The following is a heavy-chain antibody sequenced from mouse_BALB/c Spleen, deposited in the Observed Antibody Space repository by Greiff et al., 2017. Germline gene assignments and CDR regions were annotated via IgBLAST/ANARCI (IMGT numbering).Heavy chain of an antibody. Sequence: VQLQQSAAELARPGASVKMSCKASGYTFTSYTMHWVKQRPGQGLEWIGYINPSSGYTEYNQKFKDKTTLTADKSSSTAYMQLSSLTSEDSAVYYCARSRRWLLDYWGKGTTLTVTS. J-gene: IGHJ2*01. CDR2: INPSSGYT. CDR1: GYTFTSYT. V-gene: IGHV1-4*02. CDR3: ARSRRWLLDY. D-gene: IGHD2-3*01.